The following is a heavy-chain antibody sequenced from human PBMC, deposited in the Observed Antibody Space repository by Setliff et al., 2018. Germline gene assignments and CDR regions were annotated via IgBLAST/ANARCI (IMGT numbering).Heavy chain of an antibody. CDR3: ARDRAYSSSWFLWFDP. V-gene: IGHV1-2*04. CDR2: INPNSGGT. CDR1: GYTFTGYY. D-gene: IGHD6-13*01. Sequence: ASVKVSCKASGYTFTGYYMHWVRQAPGQGLEWMGWINPNSGGTNYAQKFQGWVTMTRDTSISTAYMELSSLRSEDTAVYYCARDRAYSSSWFLWFDPWGQGTLVTVSS. J-gene: IGHJ5*02.